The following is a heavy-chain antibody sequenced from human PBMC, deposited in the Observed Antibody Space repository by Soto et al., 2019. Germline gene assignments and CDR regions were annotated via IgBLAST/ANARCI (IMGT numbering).Heavy chain of an antibody. CDR3: ARAGGLGAVAVDY. CDR2: IYHSEST. V-gene: IGHV4-30-2*01. Sequence: QLQLQESGSGLVKPSQTLSLTCAVSGGSISSGGSSWSWIRQPPGKGLEWIGYIYHSESTYYNPSLKSRVTISVDRSKNQFSLKLSSVTAADTAVYYCARAGGLGAVAVDYWGQGTLVTVSS. D-gene: IGHD6-19*01. CDR1: GGSISSGGSS. J-gene: IGHJ4*02.